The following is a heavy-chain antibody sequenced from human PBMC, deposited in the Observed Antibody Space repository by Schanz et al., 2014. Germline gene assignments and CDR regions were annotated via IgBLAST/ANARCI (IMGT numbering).Heavy chain of an antibody. J-gene: IGHJ4*02. CDR2: IKPDGSEK. CDR1: GFTFSAYW. D-gene: IGHD6-19*01. CDR3: AKVDPCRSSGWYKAYFDY. V-gene: IGHV3-7*01. Sequence: EVQLMESGGGLVQPGGSLRLSCAASGFTFSAYWMTWVRQAPGKGLDWVGIIKPDGSEKFYVDSVKGRFTISRDNTKNLMYLQMNSLRAEDTAMYYCAKVDPCRSSGWYKAYFDYWGQGTLVTVSS.